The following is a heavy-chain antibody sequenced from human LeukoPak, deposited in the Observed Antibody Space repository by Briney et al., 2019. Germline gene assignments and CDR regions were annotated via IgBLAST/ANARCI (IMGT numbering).Heavy chain of an antibody. Sequence: SETLSLTXTVSGGSISGYHWSWIRQPPGKGLEWIGYIYYSGSTNYNPSLKSRVTISLDTSKNQFSLRLTSVTAADTAVYYCARGPANAAFDYWGQGTLVTVSS. CDR3: ARGPANAAFDY. CDR1: GGSISGYH. V-gene: IGHV4-59*01. CDR2: IYYSGST. J-gene: IGHJ4*02. D-gene: IGHD2-2*01.